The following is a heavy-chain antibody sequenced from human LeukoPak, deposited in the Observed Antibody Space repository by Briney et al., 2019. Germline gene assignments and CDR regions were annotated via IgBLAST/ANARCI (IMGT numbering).Heavy chain of an antibody. Sequence: PGGSLRLSCAAPGFTFSNTWMSWVRQAPGKGLEWVSSISSSSSYIYYADSVKGRFTISRDNAKNSLYLQMNSLRAEDTAVYYCASHLGYGDYGSSWNYWGQGTLVTVSS. J-gene: IGHJ4*02. CDR1: GFTFSNTW. CDR3: ASHLGYGDYGSSWNY. V-gene: IGHV3-21*01. CDR2: ISSSSSYI. D-gene: IGHD4-17*01.